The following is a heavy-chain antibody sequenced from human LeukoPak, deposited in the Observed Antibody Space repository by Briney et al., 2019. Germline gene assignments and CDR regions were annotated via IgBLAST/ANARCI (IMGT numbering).Heavy chain of an antibody. CDR3: AKDRYSNYGNWFDP. Sequence: GGSLRLSXAASGFIFSEYAMNWVRQAPGKGLEWVSAISGGGGTTHYADSVKGRFAVSRDNSKNILYLQMTNLRHEDTALYYCAKDRYSNYGNWFDPWGQGTQVTVIS. D-gene: IGHD4-11*01. J-gene: IGHJ5*02. CDR2: ISGGGGTT. CDR1: GFIFSEYA. V-gene: IGHV3-23*01.